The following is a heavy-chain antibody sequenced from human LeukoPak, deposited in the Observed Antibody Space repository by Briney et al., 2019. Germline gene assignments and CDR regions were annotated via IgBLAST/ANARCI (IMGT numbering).Heavy chain of an antibody. D-gene: IGHD2-15*01. CDR1: GGSFSSSNW. V-gene: IGHV4-4*02. CDR3: ARQNVAATLFDY. Sequence: SETLSLTCAVSGGSFSSSNWWRWVRQPPGKGLEWIGEIYHSGSTNYNPSIKSRVTISVDKSKNQFSLKLSSVTAADTAVYYCARQNVAATLFDYWGQGTLVTVSS. J-gene: IGHJ4*02. CDR2: IYHSGST.